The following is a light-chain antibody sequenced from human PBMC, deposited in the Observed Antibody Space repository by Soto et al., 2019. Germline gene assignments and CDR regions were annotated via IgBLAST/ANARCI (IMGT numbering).Light chain of an antibody. Sequence: EMVFTQSPGTLSLSPGERATLSCRASQTIARRYLAWYQHQPGQAPRLRIYRTFARATGIPDRFRGGGSGTDFTLTISRLEREDFAVYYCQQYDTSPPAFGQGTRLDI. CDR3: QQYDTSPPA. CDR2: RTF. J-gene: IGKJ5*01. CDR1: QTIARRY. V-gene: IGKV3-20*01.